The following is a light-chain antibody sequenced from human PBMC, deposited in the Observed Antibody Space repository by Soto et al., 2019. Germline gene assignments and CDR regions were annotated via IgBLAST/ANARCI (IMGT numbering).Light chain of an antibody. J-gene: IGKJ4*01. CDR2: GGS. CDR1: QTVTSSY. CDR3: QQYGSSPLT. Sequence: EVVLTQSPGTLSLSPGERATLSCRASQTVTSSYFAWYQQKPGQAPRLLVFGGSSRATGIPDRFRGVGSGTYFSLSISRLEPEDSAVYYCQQYGSSPLTFGGGTKVEI. V-gene: IGKV3-20*01.